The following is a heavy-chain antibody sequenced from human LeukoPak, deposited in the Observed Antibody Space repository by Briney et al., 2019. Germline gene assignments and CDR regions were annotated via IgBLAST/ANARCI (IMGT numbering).Heavy chain of an antibody. CDR2: VSYDGSNK. Sequence: GGSLRLSCAASGFTFSNYGMHWVRQAPGKGLEWVAVVSYDGSNKHYADSVKGRFTISRDNAKNTLHLQMNSLRAEDTAVYYCAKKNVLYSGSYGSPDYWGQGTLVTVSS. V-gene: IGHV3-30*18. D-gene: IGHD1-26*01. CDR1: GFTFSNYG. CDR3: AKKNVLYSGSYGSPDY. J-gene: IGHJ4*02.